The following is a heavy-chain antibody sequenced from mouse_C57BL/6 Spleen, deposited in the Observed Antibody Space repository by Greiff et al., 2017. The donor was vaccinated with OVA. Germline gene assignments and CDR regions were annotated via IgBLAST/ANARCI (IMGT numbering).Heavy chain of an antibody. V-gene: IGHV1-59*01. CDR2: IDPSDSYT. CDR1: GYTFTSYW. Sequence: QVQLQQPGAELVRPGPSVKLSCKASGYTFTSYWMHWVKQRPGQGLEWIGVIDPSDSYTNYNQKFKGKATLTVDTSSSTAYMQLSSLTSEDSAVYYCARSRSYDGYYFDYWGQGTTLTVSS. J-gene: IGHJ2*01. CDR3: ARSRSYDGYYFDY. D-gene: IGHD2-3*01.